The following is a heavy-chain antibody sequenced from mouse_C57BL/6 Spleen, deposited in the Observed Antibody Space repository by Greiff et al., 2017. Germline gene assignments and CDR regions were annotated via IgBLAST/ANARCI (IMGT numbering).Heavy chain of an antibody. CDR2: IYPGDGDT. D-gene: IGHD1-1*01. Sequence: LQLVESGPELVKPGASVKISCKASGYAFSSSWMNWVKQRPGKGLEWIGRIYPGDGDTNYSGKFKVKATLTADKSSSTAYMQLSILTSEDSAVYFCAREGDYYGSFDYWGQGTTLTVSS. CDR3: AREGDYYGSFDY. V-gene: IGHV1-82*01. CDR1: GYAFSSSW. J-gene: IGHJ2*01.